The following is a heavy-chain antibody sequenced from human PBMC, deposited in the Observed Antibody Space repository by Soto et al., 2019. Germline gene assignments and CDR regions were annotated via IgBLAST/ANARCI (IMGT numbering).Heavy chain of an antibody. D-gene: IGHD3-22*01. CDR3: ARDRILYDTSGLAFDY. V-gene: IGHV1-18*04. CDR2: ISAYNGNT. Sequence: GASVKVSCKASGYTFSNYGISCVLQAPGQGLEWMGWISAYNGNTNYAQKLQGRVTMTTDTSTSTANMELRSLRSDDTAVYYCARDRILYDTSGLAFDYWGQGTLVTVSS. J-gene: IGHJ4*02. CDR1: GYTFSNYG.